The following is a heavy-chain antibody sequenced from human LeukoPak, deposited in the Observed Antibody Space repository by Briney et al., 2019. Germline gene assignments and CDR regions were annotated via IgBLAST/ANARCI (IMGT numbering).Heavy chain of an antibody. D-gene: IGHD4-17*01. Sequence: GGSLRLSCEASGFTFSSYSMNWVRQAPVKGLEWVSSISSSRSYIYYADSVQGRFTISRDNAKNSLYLQMNSLRAEDTAVYYCARLGTVTTGEDYWGQGTLVTVSS. J-gene: IGHJ4*02. CDR3: ARLGTVTTGEDY. V-gene: IGHV3-21*01. CDR2: ISSSRSYI. CDR1: GFTFSSYS.